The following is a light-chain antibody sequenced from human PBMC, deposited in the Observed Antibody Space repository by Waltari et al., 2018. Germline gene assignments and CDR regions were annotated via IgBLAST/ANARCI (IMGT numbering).Light chain of an antibody. CDR3: SMYMGGGVWV. Sequence: QTVVTQEPSLSVSPGGTVTLTCALSSASVSRTSYTPCYQRTPGQPPRTLVYKGISRSSGVPDRFSGSILGNTAALTITGAQAEDESDYYCSMYMGGGVWVFGGGTKLTVL. J-gene: IGLJ3*02. CDR1: SASVSRTSY. CDR2: KGI. V-gene: IGLV8-61*01.